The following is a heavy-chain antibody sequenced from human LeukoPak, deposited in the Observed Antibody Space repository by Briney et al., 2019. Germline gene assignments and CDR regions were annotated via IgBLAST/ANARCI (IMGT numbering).Heavy chain of an antibody. V-gene: IGHV5-51*01. D-gene: IGHD3-3*01. CDR2: IYPGDSDT. Sequence: GEALQISSKGSGYGFTSYWIGWVRQMPGKGLEWMGIIYPGDSDTRYSPSFQGQVTISADKSISTAYLQWSSLKASDTAMYYCARYWSSRSEFDPWGQGTLVTVSS. CDR1: GYGFTSYW. J-gene: IGHJ5*02. CDR3: ARYWSSRSEFDP.